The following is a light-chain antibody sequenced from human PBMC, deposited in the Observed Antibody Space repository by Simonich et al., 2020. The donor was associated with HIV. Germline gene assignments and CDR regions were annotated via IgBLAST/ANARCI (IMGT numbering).Light chain of an antibody. CDR1: QSVSSN. Sequence: EIVMTQSPGTLSLSPGERATLSCRASQSVSSNYLAWYQQKPGQAPRLLIYGASTRATGIPARFSGSGSGTDFTLTISSLQSEDFAVYYCQQYNDWPRTLGQGTKVELK. CDR3: QQYNDWPRT. J-gene: IGKJ1*01. V-gene: IGKV3-15*01. CDR2: GAS.